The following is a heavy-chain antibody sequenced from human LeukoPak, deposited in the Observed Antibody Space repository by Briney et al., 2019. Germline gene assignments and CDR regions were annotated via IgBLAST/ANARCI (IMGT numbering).Heavy chain of an antibody. J-gene: IGHJ4*02. Sequence: SETLSLTCTVSGGSITNYYWNWIRQPPGKGLEWIGYIYYSGSTDHNPSLKSRVTISVDTSKNQFSLKLSSVTAADTAVYYCARRTIYGAAFDYWGQGTLVTVSS. CDR1: GGSITNYY. CDR3: ARRTIYGAAFDY. V-gene: IGHV4-59*08. CDR2: IYYSGST. D-gene: IGHD4-17*01.